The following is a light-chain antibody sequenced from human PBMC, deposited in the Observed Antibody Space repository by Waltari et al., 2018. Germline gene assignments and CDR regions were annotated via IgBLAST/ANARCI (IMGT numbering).Light chain of an antibody. V-gene: IGLV1-40*01. Sequence: QSILTQPTSVSGAPGQRVTISCTGSSSNIGAGHDVNWYQAFPGTAPKLLIYVNNNRPSGVPDRFSGSKPGSSASLAIKGLQAEDEADYYCQSFDSNVRGGVVFGGGTKVTVL. J-gene: IGLJ3*02. CDR3: QSFDSNVRGGVV. CDR2: VNN. CDR1: SSNIGAGHD.